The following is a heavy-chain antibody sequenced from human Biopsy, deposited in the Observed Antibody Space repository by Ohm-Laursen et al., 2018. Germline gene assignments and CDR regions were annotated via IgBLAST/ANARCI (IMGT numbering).Heavy chain of an antibody. D-gene: IGHD3-22*01. CDR2: SIPLFNTA. Sequence: SVKVSCKASGGTFTNHAVGWVRQAPGQGLEWVGSSIPLFNTANYADKFQGRVTLTADKSTTTAYMELSSLRSEDTVIYYCARFPLGAYDDSGSYRAVEHWYFDLWGRGTLVTVSS. CDR3: ARFPLGAYDDSGSYRAVEHWYFDL. V-gene: IGHV1-69*06. CDR1: GGTFTNHA. J-gene: IGHJ2*01.